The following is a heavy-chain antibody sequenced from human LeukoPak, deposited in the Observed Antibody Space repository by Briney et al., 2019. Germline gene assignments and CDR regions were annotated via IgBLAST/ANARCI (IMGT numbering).Heavy chain of an antibody. D-gene: IGHD2-2*02. CDR3: ARLKIVVVPAAISAFDI. Sequence: SETLSLTCTVSGGSISSYYWSWIRQPPGKGLECIGYIYYSGGTNYNPSLKSRVTLSVDTSKNQFSLKLRSVTAAHTAVDYCARLKIVVVPAAISAFDIWGQGTMVTVSS. V-gene: IGHV4-59*08. J-gene: IGHJ3*02. CDR1: GGSISSYY. CDR2: IYYSGGT.